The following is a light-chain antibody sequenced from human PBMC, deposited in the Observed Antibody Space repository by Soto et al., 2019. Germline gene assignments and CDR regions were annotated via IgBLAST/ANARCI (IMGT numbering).Light chain of an antibody. V-gene: IGLV1-51*01. CDR2: DDD. CDR3: GSWDSRRSDDV. CDR1: KNDIGVYDF. J-gene: IGLJ1*01. Sequence: QSVLTQPPSASGSPGQSVTISCTGTKNDIGVYDFVSWYQHHPGKAPRLIIYDDDKRPSGIPDRFSGSKSGTSATLGITGLQTGDAADHYCGSWDSRRSDDVFGTGTKLTVL.